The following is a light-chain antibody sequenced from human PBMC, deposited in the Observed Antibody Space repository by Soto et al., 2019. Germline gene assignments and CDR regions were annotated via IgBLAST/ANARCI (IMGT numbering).Light chain of an antibody. CDR2: DVS. V-gene: IGKV1-5*01. J-gene: IGKJ2*01. CDR3: QPYDTYPYT. CDR1: RSMSGW. Sequence: DIQMTQSPSTVSASVGDRVTITCRASRSMSGWLAWYQQKSGKAPKLLIYDVSSLQSGVPSRFSGSGSGTEFTLTIRSLQPDDFASYYCQPYDTYPYTFGQGTKLEIK.